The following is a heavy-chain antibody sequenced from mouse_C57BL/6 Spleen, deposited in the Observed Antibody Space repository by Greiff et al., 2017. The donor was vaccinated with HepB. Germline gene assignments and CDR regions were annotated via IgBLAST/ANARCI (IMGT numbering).Heavy chain of an antibody. J-gene: IGHJ3*01. CDR3: AGWDYGSTYSHFAY. V-gene: IGHV1-82*01. CDR1: GYAFSSSW. CDR2: IYPGDGDT. D-gene: IGHD1-1*01. Sequence: VQLQQSGPELVKPGASVKISCKASGYAFSSSWMNWVKQRPGKGLEWIGRIYPGDGDTNDNGKFKGKATLTADKSSSTAYMQLSSLTSEDSAVYFCAGWDYGSTYSHFAYWGQGTLVTVSA.